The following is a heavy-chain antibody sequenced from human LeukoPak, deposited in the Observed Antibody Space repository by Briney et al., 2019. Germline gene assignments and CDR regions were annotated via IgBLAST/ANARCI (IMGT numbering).Heavy chain of an antibody. CDR3: SRVGPTGVSFDY. D-gene: IGHD1-26*01. Sequence: ASVKVSCKASGYTFTNYGIGWVRQAPGRGLEWMGWISVYNGNTNFAQNLQGRLTMTRDTSTSTAYMELRSLRSDDTAVYYCSRVGPTGVSFDYWGQGSLVTVSS. V-gene: IGHV1-18*01. J-gene: IGHJ4*02. CDR1: GYTFTNYG. CDR2: ISVYNGNT.